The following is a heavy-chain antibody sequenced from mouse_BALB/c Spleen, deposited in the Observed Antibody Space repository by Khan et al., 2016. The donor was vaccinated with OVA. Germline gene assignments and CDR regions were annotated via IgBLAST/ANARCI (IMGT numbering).Heavy chain of an antibody. CDR1: GYSIASDYA. V-gene: IGHV3-2*02. CDR3: ARVYGGDFDY. CDR2: ISYSGNT. Sequence: VQLKESGPGLVKPSQSLSLTCTVTGYSIASDYAWNWIRQFPGNKLEWMGFISYSGNTNYNPSLKSRISITRDTSKNPLFLQLNSVTSEDTATYYCARVYGGDFDYWGQGTTLTVSS. D-gene: IGHD1-1*01. J-gene: IGHJ2*01.